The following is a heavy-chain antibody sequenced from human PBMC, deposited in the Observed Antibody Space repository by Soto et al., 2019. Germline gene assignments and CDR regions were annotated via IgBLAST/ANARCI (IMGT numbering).Heavy chain of an antibody. CDR3: AKDSQWPSISPTNDY. D-gene: IGHD6-6*01. CDR1: GFGFTFSTSA. CDR2: FRESGGTT. J-gene: IGHJ4*01. V-gene: IGHV3-23*01. Sequence: GGSLRLSCAASGFGFTFSTSAMSWVRQAPGKGLEWVSTFRESGGTTHYANSVKGRFTISRDTSKNMLYLQMNSLRAEDTAIYYFAKDSQWPSISPTNDYWGPGILLTVSS.